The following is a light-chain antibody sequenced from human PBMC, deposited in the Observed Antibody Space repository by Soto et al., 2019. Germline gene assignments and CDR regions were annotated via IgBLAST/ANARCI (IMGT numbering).Light chain of an antibody. Sequence: EIVLTQSPGTLSLSPGERATLSCRASQSVRSSYLAWYQHKPGQAPRLLIYGASSRATGIPDRFSGSGSGTDFTLTISRLEPEDFAVYYCQQYGSSPQTFGPGTKVDIK. J-gene: IGKJ3*01. CDR3: QQYGSSPQT. CDR1: QSVRSSY. V-gene: IGKV3-20*01. CDR2: GAS.